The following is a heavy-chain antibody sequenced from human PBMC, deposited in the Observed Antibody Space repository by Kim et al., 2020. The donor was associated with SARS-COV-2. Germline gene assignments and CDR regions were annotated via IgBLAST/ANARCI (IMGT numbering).Heavy chain of an antibody. V-gene: IGHV3-53*01. CDR3: ARLGPVTANYYYGMDV. Sequence: ESVRSRFTISRDNSRSTVYFQMNSLRAEDTAVYYCARLGPVTANYYYGMDVWGQGTTVTVSS. D-gene: IGHD2-21*02. J-gene: IGHJ6*02.